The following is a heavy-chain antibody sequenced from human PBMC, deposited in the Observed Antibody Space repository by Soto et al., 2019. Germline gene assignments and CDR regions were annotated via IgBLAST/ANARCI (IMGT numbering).Heavy chain of an antibody. CDR1: GGSITRGGHY. V-gene: IGHV4-31*03. D-gene: IGHD2-2*01. J-gene: IGHJ5*02. CDR2: IYDSGNTS. CDR3: AKLSCTSSTCYFPGWFDP. Sequence: PSETLSLTCTVSGGSITRGGHYWSWIRQHPGKGLEWIGHIYDSGNTSYYNPSLKSRLTISVDTTKNQFSLQLKSMTAADTAVYYCAKLSCTSSTCYFPGWFDPWGQGTLVTVSS.